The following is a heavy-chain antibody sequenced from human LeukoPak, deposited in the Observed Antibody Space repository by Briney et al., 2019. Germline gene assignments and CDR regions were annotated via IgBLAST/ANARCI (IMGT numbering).Heavy chain of an antibody. CDR1: GGSFSGYY. CDR3: CASEYCSGGSCYYWFDP. J-gene: IGHJ5*02. D-gene: IGHD2-15*01. Sequence: SETLSLTCAVYGGSFSGYYWSWIRQPPGKGLEWIGEINHSGSTNFNPSLKSRVTISVDTSKNQFSLKLSSVTAADTAVYYCCASEYCSGGSCYYWFDPWGQGTLVTVSS. V-gene: IGHV4-34*03. CDR2: INHSGST.